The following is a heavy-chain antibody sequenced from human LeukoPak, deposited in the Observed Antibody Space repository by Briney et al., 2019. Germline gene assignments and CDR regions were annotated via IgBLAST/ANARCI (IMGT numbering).Heavy chain of an antibody. D-gene: IGHD6-19*01. CDR3: ARPGCSSGWYVGYFQH. Sequence: SETLSLTCVVYGGSFSGYYWSWIRQPPGKGLEWIGEINHSGSTNYNPSLKSRVTISVDTSKNQFSLKLSSVTAADTAVYYCARPGCSSGWYVGYFQHWGQGTLVTVSS. V-gene: IGHV4-34*01. CDR2: INHSGST. CDR1: GGSFSGYY. J-gene: IGHJ1*01.